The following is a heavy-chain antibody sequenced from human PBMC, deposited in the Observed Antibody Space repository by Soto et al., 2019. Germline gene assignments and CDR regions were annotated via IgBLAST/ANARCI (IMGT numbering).Heavy chain of an antibody. D-gene: IGHD1-7*01. Sequence: PPATLSLNCTVPRDYTTRRNWWRWVLAPQGKGLEWIGEIYHSGSTNYNPSLKSRVTISVDKSKNQFSLKLSSVTAADTAVYYCARHITRTHPLRGFDPWGQGTLVTVSS. J-gene: IGHJ5*02. CDR1: RDYTTRRNW. CDR2: IYHSGST. CDR3: ARHITRTHPLRGFDP. V-gene: IGHV4-4*03.